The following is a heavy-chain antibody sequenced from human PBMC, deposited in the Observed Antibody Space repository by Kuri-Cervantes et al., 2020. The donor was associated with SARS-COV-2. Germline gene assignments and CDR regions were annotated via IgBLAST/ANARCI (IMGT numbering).Heavy chain of an antibody. Sequence: AVTDSCKASGETFINYLVHWVRQAAGQGVEWMGIFNPSSGSTDYAQKFQGRVTITRDTSASTAYMVLSSLRSENTDVYYWVRGDLWFGWLDSYGMEDWGQGTTVTVSS. D-gene: IGHD3-10*01. CDR2: FNPSSGST. CDR1: GETFINYL. J-gene: IGHJ6*02. V-gene: IGHV1-46*03. CDR3: VRGDLWFGWLDSYGMED.